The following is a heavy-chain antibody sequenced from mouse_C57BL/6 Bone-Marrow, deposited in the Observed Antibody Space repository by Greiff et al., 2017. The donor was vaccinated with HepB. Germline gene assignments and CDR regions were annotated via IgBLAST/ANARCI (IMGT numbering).Heavy chain of an antibody. Sequence: QVQLQQSGAELVRPGTSVKVSCKASGYAFTNYLIEWVKQRPGQGLEWIGVINPGSGGTNYNEKFKGKATLTADKSSSTAYMQLSSLTSEDSAVYFCARRGYDYDGAWFAYWGQGTLVTVSA. J-gene: IGHJ3*01. D-gene: IGHD2-4*01. CDR2: INPGSGGT. CDR1: GYAFTNYL. V-gene: IGHV1-54*01. CDR3: ARRGYDYDGAWFAY.